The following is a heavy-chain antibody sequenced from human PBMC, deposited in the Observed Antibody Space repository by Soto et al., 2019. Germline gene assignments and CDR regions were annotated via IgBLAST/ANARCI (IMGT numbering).Heavy chain of an antibody. CDR2: IYPGDSDT. Sequence: PGESLKISCKGSGYSFTSYWIGWVRQMPGKGLEWMGIIYPGDSDTRYSPSFQGQVTISADKSISTAYLQWSSLKASDTAMYYCARRYYYDSSGYYYPAFDIWGQGTMVTVSS. J-gene: IGHJ3*02. CDR1: GYSFTSYW. V-gene: IGHV5-51*01. D-gene: IGHD3-22*01. CDR3: ARRYYYDSSGYYYPAFDI.